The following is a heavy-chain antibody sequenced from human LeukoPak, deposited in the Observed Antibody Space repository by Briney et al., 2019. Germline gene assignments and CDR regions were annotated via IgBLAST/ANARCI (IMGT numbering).Heavy chain of an antibody. D-gene: IGHD2-15*01. J-gene: IGHJ4*02. CDR2: ISDDGSKK. Sequence: GGSLRLSCAASGFTFSNYAMNWVRQAPGKGLEWVALISDDGSKKYYVDSAGRFTISRDNSKNTVYLQMNSLRVEDTAIYYCAREKCSGGTCYSTVDYWGQGTLVTVSS. CDR1: GFTFSNYA. CDR3: AREKCSGGTCYSTVDY. V-gene: IGHV3-30*03.